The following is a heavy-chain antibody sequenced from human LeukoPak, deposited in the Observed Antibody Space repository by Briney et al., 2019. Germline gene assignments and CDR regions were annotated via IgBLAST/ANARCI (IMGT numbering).Heavy chain of an antibody. D-gene: IGHD6-6*01. J-gene: IGHJ4*02. CDR3: ARDEGSSSSHFDY. CDR1: GGSISSGGYY. CDR2: IYHSGST. V-gene: IGHV4-30-2*01. Sequence: SETLSLTCTVSGGSISSGGYYWSWIRQPPGKGLEWIGYIYHSGSTYYNPSLKSRVTISVDRSKNQFSLKLSSVTAADTAVYYCARDEGSSSSHFDYWGQGTLVTVSS.